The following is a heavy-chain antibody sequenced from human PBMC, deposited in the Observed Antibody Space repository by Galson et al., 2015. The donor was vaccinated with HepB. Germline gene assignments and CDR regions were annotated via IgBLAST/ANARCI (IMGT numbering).Heavy chain of an antibody. CDR2: IKQDGSEK. D-gene: IGHD2-2*02. V-gene: IGHV3-7*01. J-gene: IGHJ3*02. CDR1: GFTFSSYW. Sequence: SLRLSCAASGFTFSSYWMSWVRQAPGKGLEWVANIKQDGSEKYYVDSVKGRFTISRDNAKNSLYLQMNSLRAEDTAVYYCAREGPPIGYCSSTSCYTLNAFDIWGQGTMVTVSS. CDR3: AREGPPIGYCSSTSCYTLNAFDI.